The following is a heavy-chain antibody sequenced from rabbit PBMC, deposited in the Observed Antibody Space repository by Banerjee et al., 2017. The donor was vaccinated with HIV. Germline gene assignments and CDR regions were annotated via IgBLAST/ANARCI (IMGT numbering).Heavy chain of an antibody. CDR2: IGISSDNT. CDR1: GSDISSNA. V-gene: IGHV1S45*01. Sequence: QEQLVESGGGLVQPEGSLTLTCKASGSDISSNAMCWVRQAPGKGLEWIACIGISSDNTYYANWAKGRFTISKTSSTTVTLQMTSLTAADTATYFCARYPDGWGAGDLWGPGTLVTVS. D-gene: IGHD4-1*01. CDR3: ARYPDGWGAGDL. J-gene: IGHJ4*01.